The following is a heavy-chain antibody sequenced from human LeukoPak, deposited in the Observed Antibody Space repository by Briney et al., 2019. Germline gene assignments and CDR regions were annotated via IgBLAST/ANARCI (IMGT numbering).Heavy chain of an antibody. CDR3: AKEAPQCSSTSCYTSYFDY. J-gene: IGHJ4*02. D-gene: IGHD2-2*02. CDR1: GFTFGSYA. Sequence: GGSLRLSCAASGFTFGSYAMSWVRQAPGKGLEWVSAISGSGGSTYYADSVKGRFTISRDNSKNTLYLQMNSLRAEDTAVYYCAKEAPQCSSTSCYTSYFDYWGQGTLVTVSS. V-gene: IGHV3-23*01. CDR2: ISGSGGST.